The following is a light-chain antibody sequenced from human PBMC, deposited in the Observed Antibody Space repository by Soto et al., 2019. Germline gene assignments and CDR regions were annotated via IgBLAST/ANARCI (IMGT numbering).Light chain of an antibody. V-gene: IGLV8-61*01. CDR1: SGSVSASYG. CDR2: SAY. Sequence: QAVVTQEPSFSVSPGGTVTLTCGLSSGSVSASYGPSWYQQTPGQAPRRLIYSAYTRSSGVPDRFSGSILGNKAALTITGAQAVDESDYYCVLYLGSGIWVFGGGTKLTVL. J-gene: IGLJ3*02. CDR3: VLYLGSGIWV.